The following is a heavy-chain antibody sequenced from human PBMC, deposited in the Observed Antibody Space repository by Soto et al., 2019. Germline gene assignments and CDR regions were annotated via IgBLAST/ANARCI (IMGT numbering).Heavy chain of an antibody. J-gene: IGHJ4*02. Sequence: ASVKVSCKASGYTFTGYYMHWVRQAPGQGLEWMGWINPNSGGTNYAQKLQGRVTMTRDPSISTAYMELSRLRSDATAVYYCARDIDMDIVVEVAATAPGYWGQGTLVTVSS. CDR3: ARDIDMDIVVEVAATAPGY. CDR1: GYTFTGYY. V-gene: IGHV1-2*02. D-gene: IGHD2-15*01. CDR2: INPNSGGT.